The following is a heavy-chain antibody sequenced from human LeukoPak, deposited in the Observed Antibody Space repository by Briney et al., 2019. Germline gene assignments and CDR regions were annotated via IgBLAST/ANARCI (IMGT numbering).Heavy chain of an antibody. D-gene: IGHD3-16*01. CDR1: GYTFTSYY. V-gene: IGHV1-46*01. CDR2: INPSGGST. CDR3: ARDPSDLLTAVEYYFDY. J-gene: IGHJ4*02. Sequence: ASVKVSCKASGYTFTSYYMHWVRQAPGQGLEWMGIINPSGGSTSYAQKFQGRVTMTRDTSTSTVYMELSSLRSEDTAVYYCARDPSDLLTAVEYYFDYWGQGTLVTVSS.